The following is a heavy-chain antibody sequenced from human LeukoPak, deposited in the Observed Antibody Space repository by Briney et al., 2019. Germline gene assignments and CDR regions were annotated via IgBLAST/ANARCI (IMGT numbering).Heavy chain of an antibody. J-gene: IGHJ6*02. CDR2: ISSSGSTI. CDR3: XXXXXXXXXXXXXXYYGMDV. CDR1: GFTFRDYY. Sequence: GGSLRLSCAASGFTFRDYYMSWIRQAPGKGLEWVSYISSSGSTIYYADSVKGRFTISRDNAKNSLYLQMNSLRAEDTAVYYXXXXXXXXXXXXXXXYYGMDVWGQGTTVTVS. V-gene: IGHV3-11*01.